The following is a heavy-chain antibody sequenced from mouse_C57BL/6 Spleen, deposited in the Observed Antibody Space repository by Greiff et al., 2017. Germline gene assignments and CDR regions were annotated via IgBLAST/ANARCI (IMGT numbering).Heavy chain of an antibody. V-gene: IGHV1-80*01. D-gene: IGHD2-1*01. CDR1: GYAFSSYW. J-gene: IGHJ4*01. CDR3: ARHGNYDYYAMDY. CDR2: IYPGDGDT. Sequence: QVQLQQSGAELVKPGASVKISCKASGYAFSSYWMNWVKQRAGKGLEWIGQIYPGDGDTNYNGKFKGKATLTADKSSSTAYMQLSSLTSEDSAVYFCARHGNYDYYAMDYWGQGTSVTVSS.